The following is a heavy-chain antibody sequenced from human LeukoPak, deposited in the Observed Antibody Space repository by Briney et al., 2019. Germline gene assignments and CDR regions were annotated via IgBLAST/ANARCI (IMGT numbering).Heavy chain of an antibody. D-gene: IGHD5-18*01. Sequence: GASVKVSCKASGYTFTSYGISWVRQAPGQGLEWMGWISAYNGNTNYAQKLQGRVTMTTDTSTSTAYMELRSLRSDDTAVYYCARDLDTTMATRYLFDSWGQGTLVTVSS. V-gene: IGHV1-18*01. CDR3: ARDLDTTMATRYLFDS. J-gene: IGHJ4*02. CDR1: GYTFTSYG. CDR2: ISAYNGNT.